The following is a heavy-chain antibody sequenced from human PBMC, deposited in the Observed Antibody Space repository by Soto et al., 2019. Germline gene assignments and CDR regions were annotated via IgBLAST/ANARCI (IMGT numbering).Heavy chain of an antibody. J-gene: IGHJ3*02. CDR1: GYNFTNCA. D-gene: IGHD4-17*01. V-gene: IGHV1-3*01. Sequence: QVQLLQSAAELKMPGASLNLSCKTSGYNFTNCAVHWLRQAPGQRLEWLGWIKGGTGNTRFSERFQDRVTLTRDTSASIVYMELTGLKSEDTAIYYCARGAGRSPVTRAFDIWGQGTVVTVSS. CDR2: IKGGTGNT. CDR3: ARGAGRSPVTRAFDI.